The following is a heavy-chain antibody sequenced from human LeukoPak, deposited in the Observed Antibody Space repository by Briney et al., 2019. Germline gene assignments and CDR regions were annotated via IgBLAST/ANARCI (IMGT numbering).Heavy chain of an antibody. V-gene: IGHV3-23*01. J-gene: IGHJ1*01. D-gene: IGHD3-9*01. CDR2: ISGSGGST. CDR1: GFTFSSYA. CDR3: ARGYYDILTGSRPEYFQH. Sequence: GGSLRLSCAASGFTFSSYAMSWVRQSPGKGLGWVSVISGSGGSTYYADSVKGRFTISRDNSKNTLYLQMNSLRAEDTAVYYCARGYYDILTGSRPEYFQHWGQGTLVTVSS.